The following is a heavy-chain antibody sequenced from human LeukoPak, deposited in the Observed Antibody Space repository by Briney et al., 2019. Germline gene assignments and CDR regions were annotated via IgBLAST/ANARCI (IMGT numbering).Heavy chain of an antibody. CDR1: GFTFSSYS. D-gene: IGHD3-22*01. V-gene: IGHV3-21*01. CDR2: ISSSSSYI. Sequence: PGGSLRLSCAASGFTFSSYSMNWVRQAPGKGLEWVSSISSSSSYIYYADSVKGRFTIPRDNAKNSLYLQMNSLRAEDTAVYYCARDGYSYDSSGYFWFYFYMDVWGKGTTVTVSS. CDR3: ARDGYSYDSSGYFWFYFYMDV. J-gene: IGHJ6*03.